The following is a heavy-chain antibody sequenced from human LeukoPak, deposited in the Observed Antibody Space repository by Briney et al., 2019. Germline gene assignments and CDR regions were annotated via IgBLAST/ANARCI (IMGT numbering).Heavy chain of an antibody. CDR2: INSDGSIT. CDR1: GFTFSSYW. J-gene: IGHJ4*02. V-gene: IGHV3-74*01. Sequence: PGGSPRLSCAASGFTFSSYWMHWVRQAPGEGLVWVSRINSDGSITNYADSVKGRYTISRDNAKSTLYLQMNSLRAEDTAVYYCLCLGTITSAGTGYWGQGTLVTVSS. CDR3: LCLGTITSAGTGY. D-gene: IGHD6-13*01.